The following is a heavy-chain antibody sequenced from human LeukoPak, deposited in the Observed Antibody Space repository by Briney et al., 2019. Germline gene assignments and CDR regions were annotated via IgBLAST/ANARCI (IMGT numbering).Heavy chain of an antibody. Sequence: GGSLRLSCAASGFTFSSYAMSWVRQAPGKGLEWVSAISGSGGSTYYADSVKGRFTISRDNSKNTLYLQMNSLRAEDTAVYYCAKDFQGYSSSWTGYWGQGTLVTVSS. D-gene: IGHD6-13*01. CDR2: ISGSGGST. CDR1: GFTFSSYA. V-gene: IGHV3-23*01. CDR3: AKDFQGYSSSWTGY. J-gene: IGHJ4*02.